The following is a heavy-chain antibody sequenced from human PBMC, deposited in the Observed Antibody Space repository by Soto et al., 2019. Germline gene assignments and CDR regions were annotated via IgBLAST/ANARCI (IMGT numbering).Heavy chain of an antibody. D-gene: IGHD2-2*01. J-gene: IGHJ3*02. V-gene: IGHV4-4*01. CDR1: SGSSSSSNG. Sequence: PSETLSLTCAVSSGSSSSSNGWSWVRQPPGKGLEWIGEIYHSGSTNYNPSLKSRVTISVDKSKNQLSLRLSSVTAADTAVYCCARQWPRSSAFDIRGQGTMVTVSS. CDR2: IYHSGST. CDR3: ARQWPRSSAFDI.